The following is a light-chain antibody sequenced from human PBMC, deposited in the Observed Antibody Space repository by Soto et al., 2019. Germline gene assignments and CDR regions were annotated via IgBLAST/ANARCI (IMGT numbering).Light chain of an antibody. J-gene: IGLJ3*02. CDR2: DVT. Sequence: QSALTQPRSVSGSLGQSVTISCTGASSDVGGYNYVSWYQHHPGKAPKLIIYDVTKRPSGVPDRFSGSKSGNTASLTISGLQAEDDADYYCCSYAGTYTWVFGGGTKVTVL. CDR1: SSDVGGYNY. CDR3: CSYAGTYTWV. V-gene: IGLV2-11*01.